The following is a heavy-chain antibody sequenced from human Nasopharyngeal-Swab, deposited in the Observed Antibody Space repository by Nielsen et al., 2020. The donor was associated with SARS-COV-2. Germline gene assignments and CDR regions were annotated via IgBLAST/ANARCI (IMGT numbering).Heavy chain of an antibody. J-gene: IGHJ4*02. CDR3: ARDWGQGMTTVSKGYDY. Sequence: GESLKISCAASGFTFNSYGMNWVRQAPGKGLEWVSSISSDSSYIYCAASVKGRFTISRDNARNSLYLQMKSLRLEDTAVYFCARDWGQGMTTVSKGYDYWGQGTLVTASS. CDR1: GFTFNSYG. CDR2: ISSDSSYI. V-gene: IGHV3-21*01. D-gene: IGHD4-11*01.